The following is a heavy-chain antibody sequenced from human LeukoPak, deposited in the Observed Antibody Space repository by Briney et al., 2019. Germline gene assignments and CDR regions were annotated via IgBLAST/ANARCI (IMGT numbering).Heavy chain of an antibody. CDR1: GFTFSDYY. CDR3: ASGNSYGSGRYYGVGAYFDY. J-gene: IGHJ4*02. Sequence: PVGSLRLSCAASGFTFSDYYMSFIREAPGKGLECGSYIISSGSTIYYADSVKGRFTISRDNAKNSLYLQMNSLTAEATALYYCASGNSYGSGRYYGVGAYFDYWGQGTLVTVSS. V-gene: IGHV3-11*01. CDR2: IISSGSTI. D-gene: IGHD3-10*01.